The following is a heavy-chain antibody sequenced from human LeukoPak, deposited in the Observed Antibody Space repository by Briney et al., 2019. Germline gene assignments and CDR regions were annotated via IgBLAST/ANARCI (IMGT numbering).Heavy chain of an antibody. CDR2: INSDGSST. CDR3: AKYRLIWLPAPVFDY. V-gene: IGHV3-74*01. CDR1: GFTFSNHW. J-gene: IGHJ4*02. Sequence: GGSLRLSCAASGFTFSNHWMHWVRHAPVKGLIWVSRINSDGSSTTYADSVKGRFTISRDHTKNSLFLQMNSLRADDTAVYYCAKYRLIWLPAPVFDYWGQGTLVTVSS. D-gene: IGHD5-12*01.